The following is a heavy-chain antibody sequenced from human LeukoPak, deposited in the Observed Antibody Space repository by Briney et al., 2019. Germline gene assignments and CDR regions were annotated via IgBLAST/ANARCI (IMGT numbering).Heavy chain of an antibody. CDR1: GITVSSYW. V-gene: IGHV3-74*01. CDR2: INSDGSVT. J-gene: IGHJ4*02. D-gene: IGHD5-12*01. Sequence: TGGSLRLACAASGITVSSYWLHWVRQAPGKGLVWVSRINSDGSVTNYADSVEGRFTISRDNAKNTVHLRMNDLRAEDTAVYYCVTDRYSDSAFGDWGQGTLVTVSS. CDR3: VTDRYSDSAFGD.